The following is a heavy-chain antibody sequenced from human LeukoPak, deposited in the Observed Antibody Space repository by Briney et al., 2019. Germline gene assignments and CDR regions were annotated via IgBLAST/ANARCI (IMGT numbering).Heavy chain of an antibody. CDR2: IKTDGSQT. D-gene: IGHD4/OR15-4a*01. V-gene: IGHV3-7*01. Sequence: GGSLRLSCAASGFTFSTYWMTWVRQVPGKGPEWVANIKTDGSQTYYLGSVKGRFTISRDNAKNFLSLQLGSLRADDTGVYYCARASMGGRDYHLDSWGQGTLVTVSS. CDR3: ARASMGGRDYHLDS. J-gene: IGHJ4*02. CDR1: GFTFSTYW.